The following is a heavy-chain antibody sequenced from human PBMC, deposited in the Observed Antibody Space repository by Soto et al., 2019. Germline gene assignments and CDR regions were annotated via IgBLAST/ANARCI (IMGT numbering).Heavy chain of an antibody. CDR1: GGSFSCYY. CDR3: ARDTTTNTVTTGVNDY. D-gene: IGHD4-17*01. J-gene: IGHJ4*02. Sequence: PSETLSLTCAVYGGSFSCYYWSWIRQPPGKGLEWIGEINHSGSTNYNPSLKSRVTISVDTSKNQFSLKLSSVTAADTAVYYCARDTTTNTVTTGVNDYWGQGTLVTVSS. CDR2: INHSGST. V-gene: IGHV4-34*01.